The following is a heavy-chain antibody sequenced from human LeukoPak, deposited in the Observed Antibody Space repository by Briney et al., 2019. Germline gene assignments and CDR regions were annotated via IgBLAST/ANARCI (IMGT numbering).Heavy chain of an antibody. CDR3: ARDGGSSWLDY. CDR1: GYTFTRYY. V-gene: IGHV1-2*02. J-gene: IGHJ4*02. CDR2: INHNSGGT. D-gene: IGHD6-13*01. Sequence: ASVTVSCKASGYTFTRYYLHWVRQAPGQGRGWMGWINHNSGGTNYAQKFQGSVTMTRDTYISTAYMELSRLRSDDTAVYYCARDGGSSWLDYWGQGTLVTVSS.